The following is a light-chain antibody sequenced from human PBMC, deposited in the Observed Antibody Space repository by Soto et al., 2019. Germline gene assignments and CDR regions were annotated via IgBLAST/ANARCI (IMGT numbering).Light chain of an antibody. J-gene: IGLJ2*01. Sequence: NFMLTQPHSVSESPGKTVTLSCTRTSGSIASNYVQWYQQRPGSAPTTVIFGGDQRPSGVSDRFSASIDSSSNSASLTIAGLQTEDEADYYCQSYDSNNYVVFGGGTKVTVL. CDR3: QSYDSNNYVV. CDR1: SGSIASNY. CDR2: GGD. V-gene: IGLV6-57*04.